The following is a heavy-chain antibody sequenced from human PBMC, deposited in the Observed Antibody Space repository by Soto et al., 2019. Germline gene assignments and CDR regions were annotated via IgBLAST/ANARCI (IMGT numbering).Heavy chain of an antibody. J-gene: IGHJ4*02. D-gene: IGHD2-15*01. V-gene: IGHV3-23*01. Sequence: EVQLLESGGGLVQPGGSLRLSCAASGFTFSSYGMSWLRQAPGKGLEWVSSISNRGDSAYYADSVEGRFTISRDNSKNTLYLDLNSLRAEDTALYYCARDRLASVVIEGTFYWGEGTLVTVSS. CDR1: GFTFSSYG. CDR3: ARDRLASVVIEGTFY. CDR2: ISNRGDSA.